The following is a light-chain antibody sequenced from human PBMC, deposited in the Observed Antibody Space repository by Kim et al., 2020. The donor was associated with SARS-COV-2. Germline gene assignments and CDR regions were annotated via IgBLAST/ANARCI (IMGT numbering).Light chain of an antibody. CDR1: SSNIGSNT. CDR2: SNN. Sequence: WVTSSCSGSSSNIGSNTVNWYQQLPGTAPKLLIYSNNQRPSGVPDRFSGSKSGTSASLAISGLQSEDEADYYCAAWDDSLNGFWVFGGGTQLTVL. J-gene: IGLJ3*02. V-gene: IGLV1-44*01. CDR3: AAWDDSLNGFWV.